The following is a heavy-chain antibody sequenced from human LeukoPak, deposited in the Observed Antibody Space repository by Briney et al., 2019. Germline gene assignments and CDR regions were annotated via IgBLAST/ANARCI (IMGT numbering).Heavy chain of an antibody. D-gene: IGHD3-3*01. CDR2: ISSSGNS. J-gene: IGHJ5*02. CDR3: ARVFRGAVTSNWFDP. Sequence: SDTLSLTCTVSGDSISDFYWTWIRQTPGKGLEWIGFISSSGNSNYSPSLESRVSFSLDTSKSQFSLSLKSVTAADTAVYYCARVFRGAVTSNWFDPWGQGILVTVSS. CDR1: GDSISDFY. V-gene: IGHV4-59*07.